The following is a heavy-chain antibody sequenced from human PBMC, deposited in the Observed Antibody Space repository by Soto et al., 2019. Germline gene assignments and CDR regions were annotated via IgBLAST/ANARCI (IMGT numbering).Heavy chain of an antibody. CDR3: ARDGGERLDY. D-gene: IGHD2-21*01. CDR1: GFTFSSYA. CDR2: ISYDGSNK. V-gene: IGHV3-30-3*01. J-gene: IGHJ4*02. Sequence: PGGSLRLSCAASGFTFSSYAMHWVRQAPGKGLEWVAVISYDGSNKYYADSVKGRFTISRDNSKNTLYLQMNSLRAEDTAVYYCARDGGERLDYWGQGTLVTVSS.